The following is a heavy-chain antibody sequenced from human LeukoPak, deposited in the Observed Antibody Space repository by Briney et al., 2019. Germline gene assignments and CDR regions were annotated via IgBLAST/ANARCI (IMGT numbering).Heavy chain of an antibody. CDR1: GYTFTDYY. D-gene: IGHD4-11*01. J-gene: IGHJ4*01. CDR2: MDPKSGKT. Sequence: ASVKVSCKASGYTFTDYYIHWVRQAPGQGLEWMGWMDPKSGKTNHAQRFQGRVIMTRDTSITTAYMELSRLRSDDTAVYYCALEVYYSDNSAFDYWGQGTLVTVSS. V-gene: IGHV1-2*02. CDR3: ALEVYYSDNSAFDY.